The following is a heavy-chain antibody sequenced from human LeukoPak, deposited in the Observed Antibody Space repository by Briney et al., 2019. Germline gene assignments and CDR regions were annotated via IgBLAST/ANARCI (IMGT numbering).Heavy chain of an antibody. Sequence: SETLSLTCTVSGGSISRGDYYWSWTRQPPGKGLEWIGYIYYSGSTYYNPSLKSRVTISVDTSKNQFSLKLSSVTAADTAVYYCARVGITMIVVVTPSSAFDIWGQGTMVTVSS. V-gene: IGHV4-30-4*01. CDR1: GGSISRGDYY. CDR2: IYYSGST. J-gene: IGHJ3*02. CDR3: ARVGITMIVVVTPSSAFDI. D-gene: IGHD3-22*01.